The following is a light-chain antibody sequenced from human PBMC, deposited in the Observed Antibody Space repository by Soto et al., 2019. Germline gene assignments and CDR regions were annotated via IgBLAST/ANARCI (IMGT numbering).Light chain of an antibody. V-gene: IGLV2-11*01. CDR2: AVT. CDR1: SRDVGGYEY. CDR3: CSYAGSYTWV. J-gene: IGLJ3*02. Sequence: QSALTQPRSVSGSPGQSVTISCTGTSRDVGGYEYVSWYQQYPGKAPKLMIYAVTRRPSGVPDRFSGSKSGNTASLTISGLQAEDEADYYCCSYAGSYTWVFGGGTKVTVL.